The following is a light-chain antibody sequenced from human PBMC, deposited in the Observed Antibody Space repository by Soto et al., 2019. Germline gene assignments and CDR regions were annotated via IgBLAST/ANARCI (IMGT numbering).Light chain of an antibody. Sequence: DVVMTQSPDSLAVSLGERATINCKSSQSVLNTSKNQSSLAWYQHKPGRPPKLLIYWASTRKSGVPDRFSGSGSGIDFTLTISSLQAEDVAVYFCQQYFNTPLTFGQGTKV. CDR3: QQYFNTPLT. CDR2: WAS. J-gene: IGKJ1*01. CDR1: QSVLNTSKNQSS. V-gene: IGKV4-1*01.